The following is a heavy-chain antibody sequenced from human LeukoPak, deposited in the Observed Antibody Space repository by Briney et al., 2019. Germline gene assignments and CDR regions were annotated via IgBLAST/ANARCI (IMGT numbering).Heavy chain of an antibody. CDR2: ISSTGSLM. CDR3: GGEPYGTSSDRLDY. J-gene: IGHJ4*02. V-gene: IGHV3-11*04. D-gene: IGHD6-6*01. Sequence: GGSLRLSCAASGFTFTDYYLSWIRQAPGKGLEWVSYISSTGSLMYYAHSVKGRFTISRDNAQNLVYLQMNSLRAEDTAVYYCGGEPYGTSSDRLDYWGQGTLVTVSS. CDR1: GFTFTDYY.